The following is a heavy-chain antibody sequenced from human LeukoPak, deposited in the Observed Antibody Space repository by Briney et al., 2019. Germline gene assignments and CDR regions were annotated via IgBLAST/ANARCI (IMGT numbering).Heavy chain of an antibody. J-gene: IGHJ4*02. CDR2: LSYDGSDK. D-gene: IGHD5-18*01. CDR3: AKGYTDFDH. Sequence: GGSLRLSCTVSGFTFSNYGMHWVRQAPGKGLEWVAVLSYDGSDKYYADSVKGRFTISRDNSKNTLYLQMNSLRVEDTAVYYCAKGYTDFDHWGQGTLVTVSS. V-gene: IGHV3-30*18. CDR1: GFTFSNYG.